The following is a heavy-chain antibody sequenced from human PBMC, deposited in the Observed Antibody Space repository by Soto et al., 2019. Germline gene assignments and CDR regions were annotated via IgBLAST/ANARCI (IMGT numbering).Heavy chain of an antibody. V-gene: IGHV1-45*02. Sequence: GASVKVSCKASGYTFTYRYLHWVRQAPGQALEWMGWITPFNGNTNYAQKFQDRVTITRDRSMSTAYMELSSLRSEDTAMYYFATLGWDTMVRGAYYFAFWGQGTLVIVSS. CDR1: GYTFTYRY. CDR2: ITPFNGNT. D-gene: IGHD3-10*01. CDR3: ATLGWDTMVRGAYYFAF. J-gene: IGHJ4*02.